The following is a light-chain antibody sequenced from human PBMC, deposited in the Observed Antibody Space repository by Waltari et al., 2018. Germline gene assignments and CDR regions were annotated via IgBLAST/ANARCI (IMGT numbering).Light chain of an antibody. Sequence: DIQMTQSPSSLSASVGDRVTITCQASQDISKYLNWYQQKPGKAPKLLIYDASNLETGVPSRFGGSGSGTDFTFTISSLQPEDIATYYCQRYDNLPVTFGGGTKVDIK. CDR3: QRYDNLPVT. CDR1: QDISKY. CDR2: DAS. J-gene: IGKJ4*01. V-gene: IGKV1-33*01.